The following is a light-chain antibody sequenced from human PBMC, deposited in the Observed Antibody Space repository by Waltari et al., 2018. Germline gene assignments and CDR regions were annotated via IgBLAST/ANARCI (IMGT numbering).Light chain of an antibody. J-gene: IGKJ5*01. CDR3: QQRTSWPPIT. V-gene: IGKV3-11*01. Sequence: EIVLTQSPATLSLSPWERATLSCRASESVSTYLGWYQQKPGQAPRLLIYDASSRATGTPARFSGSGSETDFTLTISSIEPEDFAVYYCQQRTSWPPITFGQGTRLEIK. CDR2: DAS. CDR1: ESVSTY.